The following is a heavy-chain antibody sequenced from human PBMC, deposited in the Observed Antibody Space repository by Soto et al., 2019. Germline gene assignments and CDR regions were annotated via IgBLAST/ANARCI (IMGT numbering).Heavy chain of an antibody. CDR3: ARDLSGSAVAGRNVEY. CDR1: GGTFSSYT. V-gene: IGHV1-69*04. J-gene: IGHJ4*02. D-gene: IGHD6-19*01. Sequence: GASVKVSCKASGGTFSSYTISWVRQAPGQGLEWMGRIIPILGIANYAQKFQGRVTITADKSTSTAYMELSSLRSEDTAVYYCARDLSGSAVAGRNVEYWGQGTLVTVSS. CDR2: IIPILGIA.